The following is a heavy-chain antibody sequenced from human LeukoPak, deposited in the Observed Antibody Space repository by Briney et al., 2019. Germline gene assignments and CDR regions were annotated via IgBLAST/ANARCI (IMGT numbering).Heavy chain of an antibody. CDR1: GGSFSGYY. CDR2: IYYSGST. J-gene: IGHJ5*02. Sequence: PSETLSLTCAVYGGSFSGYYWSWIRQPPGKGLEWIGSIYYSGSTYYTPSLKSRVTISVDTSKNQFSLKLSSVTAADTAVYYCARHLYSTEFDPWGQGTLVTVSS. V-gene: IGHV4-34*01. D-gene: IGHD6-13*01. CDR3: ARHLYSTEFDP.